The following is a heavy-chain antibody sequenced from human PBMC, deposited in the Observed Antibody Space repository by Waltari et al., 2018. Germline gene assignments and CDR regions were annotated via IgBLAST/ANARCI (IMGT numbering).Heavy chain of an antibody. CDR2: IWYDGSNK. D-gene: IGHD4-17*01. CDR1: GFTFSSYG. J-gene: IGHJ4*02. CDR3: ARDYYGGNRYYFDY. Sequence: QVQLVESGGGVVQPGRSLRLSCAASGFTFSSYGMHWVRQAPGKGLEWVAVIWYDGSNKYYADSVKGRFTISRDNSKNTLYLQMNSLRAEDTAVYYCARDYYGGNRYYFDYWGQGTLVTVSS. V-gene: IGHV3-33*01.